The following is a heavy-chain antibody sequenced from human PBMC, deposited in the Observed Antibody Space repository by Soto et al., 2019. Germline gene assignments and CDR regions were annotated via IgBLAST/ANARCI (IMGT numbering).Heavy chain of an antibody. CDR1: GYTFTGYY. D-gene: IGHD6-19*01. V-gene: IGHV1-2*04. J-gene: IGHJ6*02. Sequence: ASVKVSCKASGYTFTGYYMHWVREAPGQGLEWMGWINPNSGGTNYAQKFQGWVTMTRDTSISTAYMELSRLRSDDTAVYYCARDLFRLYSSGWYYNGMDVSGQGTTVTVSS. CDR2: INPNSGGT. CDR3: ARDLFRLYSSGWYYNGMDV.